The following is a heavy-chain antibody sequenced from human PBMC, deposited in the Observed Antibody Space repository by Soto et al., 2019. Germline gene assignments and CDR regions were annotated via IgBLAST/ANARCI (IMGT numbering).Heavy chain of an antibody. V-gene: IGHV4-34*01. J-gene: IGHJ6*02. CDR2: INHSGTI. D-gene: IGHD2-21*02. CDR3: ARADRTLVTSYSLDV. CDR1: GGSFSGYY. Sequence: SETLSLTCAVYGGSFSGYYWTWIRQPPGKGLEWIGEINHSGTINFNPPLKSRLTISRDTSKKHFSLKLSSVTDADTAAYYCARADRTLVTSYSLDVWGQGTTVTVSS.